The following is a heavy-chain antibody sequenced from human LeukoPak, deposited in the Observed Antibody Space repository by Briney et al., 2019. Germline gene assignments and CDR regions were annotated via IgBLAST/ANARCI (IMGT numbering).Heavy chain of an antibody. J-gene: IGHJ3*02. D-gene: IGHD3-22*01. Sequence: SETLSLTCAVYGGSFSGYYWSWIRQPPRKGLEWIGEINHSGSTNYNPSLKSRVTISVDKSKNQFSLKLSSVTAADTAVYYCARHMIAAQKFDAFDIWGQGTMVTVSS. CDR2: INHSGST. V-gene: IGHV4-34*01. CDR3: ARHMIAAQKFDAFDI. CDR1: GGSFSGYY.